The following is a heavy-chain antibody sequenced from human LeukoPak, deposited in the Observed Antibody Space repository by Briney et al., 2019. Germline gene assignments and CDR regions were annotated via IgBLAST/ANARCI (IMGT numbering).Heavy chain of an antibody. CDR1: GFNFRNYA. CDR3: AKYAVREIFFGDY. J-gene: IGHJ4*02. CDR2: ISAGATRT. Sequence: GGSLRLSCAASGFNFRNYAMAWVRQAPGKGLEWVSGISAGATRTYYAASARGRFTISRDNSQNTLYLHMNSLRAEDTAVYYCAKYAVREIFFGDYWGQGTLVAVSS. D-gene: IGHD3-3*01. V-gene: IGHV3-23*01.